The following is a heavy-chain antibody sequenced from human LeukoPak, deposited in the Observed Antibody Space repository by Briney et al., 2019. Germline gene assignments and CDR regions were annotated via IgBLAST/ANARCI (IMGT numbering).Heavy chain of an antibody. CDR2: INPSGGST. Sequence: ASVKVSCKASGYXLTNNYMHWVRQAPGQGLEWMGIINPSGGSTNYAQKFQGRVTMTRDTSTSTVYMELSSLRTEDAAMYYCAKESGKFDYWGQGTLVAVSS. CDR3: AKESGKFDY. V-gene: IGHV1-46*01. J-gene: IGHJ4*02. CDR1: GYXLTNNY.